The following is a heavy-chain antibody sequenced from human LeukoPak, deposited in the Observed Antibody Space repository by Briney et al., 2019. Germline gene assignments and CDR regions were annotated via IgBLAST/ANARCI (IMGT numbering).Heavy chain of an antibody. Sequence: PSETLSLTCTVSGGSISSGGYYWSWIRQHPGKGLEWIGYIYYSGSTYYNPSLKSRVTISVDTSKTQFSLKLSSVTAADTAVYYCAKGGARLLVNWFDPWGQGTLVTVSS. V-gene: IGHV4-31*03. CDR3: AKGGARLLVNWFDP. D-gene: IGHD2-21*01. J-gene: IGHJ5*02. CDR1: GGSISSGGYY. CDR2: IYYSGST.